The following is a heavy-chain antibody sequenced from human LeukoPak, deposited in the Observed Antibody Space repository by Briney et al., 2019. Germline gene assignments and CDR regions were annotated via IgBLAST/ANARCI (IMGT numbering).Heavy chain of an antibody. D-gene: IGHD3-16*02. CDR3: ARDHDYVWGSFRSLFDH. Sequence: SETLSLTCAVYGGSFSGYYWSWIRQPPGKGLEWIGEINHSGSTNYNPSLKSRVTISVDTSKNQFSLKLSSVTAADTAVYYCARDHDYVWGSFRSLFDHWGQGTLVTVSS. J-gene: IGHJ4*02. V-gene: IGHV4-34*01. CDR1: GGSFSGYY. CDR2: INHSGST.